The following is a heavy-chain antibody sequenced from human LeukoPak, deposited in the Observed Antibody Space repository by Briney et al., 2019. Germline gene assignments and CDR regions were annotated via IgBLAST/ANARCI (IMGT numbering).Heavy chain of an antibody. CDR3: ASAFQHQLAGRDLIYWFDP. CDR1: GGSISSSSYY. D-gene: IGHD6-13*01. CDR2: IYYSGST. V-gene: IGHV4-39*07. J-gene: IGHJ5*02. Sequence: PSETLSLTCTVSGGSISSSSYYWGWIRQPPGKGLEWIGSIYYSGSTYYNPSLKSRVTISIDTSKNQFSLKLSSVTAADTALYYCASAFQHQLAGRDLIYWFDPWGQGTLVTVSS.